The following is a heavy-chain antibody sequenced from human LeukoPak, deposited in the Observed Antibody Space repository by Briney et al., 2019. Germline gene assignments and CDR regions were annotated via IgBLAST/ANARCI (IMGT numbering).Heavy chain of an antibody. CDR3: ARRRDSGSLQHFDY. CDR1: GFTFSSYG. J-gene: IGHJ4*02. V-gene: IGHV3-48*04. D-gene: IGHD1-26*01. Sequence: GGSLRLSCAASGFTFSSYGMSWVRQAPGKGLEWVSYISSSGTTIYYADSVKGRFTISRDNAKNSLYLQMNSLRAEDTAVYYCARRRDSGSLQHFDYWGQGTLVTVSS. CDR2: ISSSGTTI.